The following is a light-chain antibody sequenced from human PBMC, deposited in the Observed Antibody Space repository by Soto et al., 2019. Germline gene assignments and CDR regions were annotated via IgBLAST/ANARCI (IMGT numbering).Light chain of an antibody. CDR2: GAS. V-gene: IGKV3-20*01. J-gene: IGKJ1*01. CDR1: QRVSSH. Sequence: EIGMTQSPATLSVSPGDTATLSCRASQRVSSHLAWYQQKPGQAPRLLIYGASSRAPGIPDRFSGSGSGTDFTLTISRLEPEDFAVYYCKQYGSSPWRCGQGTRWIS. CDR3: KQYGSSPWR.